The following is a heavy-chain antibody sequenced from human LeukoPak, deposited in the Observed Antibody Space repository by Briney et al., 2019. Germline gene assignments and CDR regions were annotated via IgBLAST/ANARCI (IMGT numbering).Heavy chain of an antibody. CDR1: GFTFSSYA. D-gene: IGHD3-10*01. J-gene: IGHJ4*02. CDR2: ISGSGGST. Sequence: GGSLRLSCAASGFTFSSYAMSWVRQAPGKGLEWVSAISGSGGSTYYADSVKGRFTISRDNSKNTLYLQMNSLRAEDTAVYYCAKVYGPSPLGANFDYWGQGTLVTVSS. V-gene: IGHV3-23*01. CDR3: AKVYGPSPLGANFDY.